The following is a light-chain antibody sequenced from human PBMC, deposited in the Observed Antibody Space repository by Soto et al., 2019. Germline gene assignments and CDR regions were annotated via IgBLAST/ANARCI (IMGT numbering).Light chain of an antibody. J-gene: IGKJ5*01. CDR3: QQYGSSPLIS. V-gene: IGKV3-20*01. CDR2: GAS. Sequence: VLTQSPGTLSLSPGESATLSCRASQTVSITYLTWYQQKPGQAPRLLIFGASKRATGIPDRFSGSGSGRDFTLTISGLEPEDFAVYYSQQYGSSPLISFGQGRRLEIK. CDR1: QTVSITY.